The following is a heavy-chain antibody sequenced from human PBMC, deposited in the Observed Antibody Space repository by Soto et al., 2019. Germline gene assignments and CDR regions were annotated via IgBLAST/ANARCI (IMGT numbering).Heavy chain of an antibody. CDR1: GGTFSSYA. D-gene: IGHD3-3*01. J-gene: IGHJ2*01. CDR3: ARAGAEYGFWSGYLRYWYFDL. Sequence: QVQLVQSGAEVKKPGSSVKVSCKASGGTFSSYAISWVRQAPGQGLEWMGGIIPIFGTANYAQKFQGRVTITADESTSTAYMELSSLRSEDTAVYYCARAGAEYGFWSGYLRYWYFDLWGRGTLVTVSS. CDR2: IIPIFGTA. V-gene: IGHV1-69*01.